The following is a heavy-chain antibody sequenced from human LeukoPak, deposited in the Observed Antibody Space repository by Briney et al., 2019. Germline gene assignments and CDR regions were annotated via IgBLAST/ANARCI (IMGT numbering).Heavy chain of an antibody. CDR3: ARARYVNSFYAFDI. Sequence: PSETLSLTCTVSGGSISSYYWSWIRLPPGKGLEWIGYLSKSGNTNYSPSLKSRVTIFGDTSKNQFFLKLSSVTAADTATYYCARARYVNSFYAFDIWGQGTVVTVSS. J-gene: IGHJ3*02. V-gene: IGHV4-59*01. CDR2: LSKSGNT. D-gene: IGHD3-9*01. CDR1: GGSISSYY.